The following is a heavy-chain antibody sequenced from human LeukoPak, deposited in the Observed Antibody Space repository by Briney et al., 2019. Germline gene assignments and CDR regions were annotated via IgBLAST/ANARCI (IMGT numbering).Heavy chain of an antibody. CDR2: INSDGRDT. J-gene: IGHJ3*02. D-gene: IGHD2-15*01. CDR1: GFTFSNYW. V-gene: IGHV3-74*01. Sequence: GGSLRLSCAASGFTFSNYWMHWVCQAPRKGLVWVSRINSDGRDTTYAGAVKGRFTISRDNAENTVYLQMNSLRVEDTAVYYCARYCSGGTCWTDHAFDIWGQGTMVTVSS. CDR3: ARYCSGGTCWTDHAFDI.